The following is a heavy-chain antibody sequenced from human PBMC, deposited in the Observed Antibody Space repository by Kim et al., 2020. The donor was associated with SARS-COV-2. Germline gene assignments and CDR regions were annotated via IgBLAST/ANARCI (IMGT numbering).Heavy chain of an antibody. CDR2: IIPIFGTA. V-gene: IGHV1-69*13. CDR3: AGGRSGSHLGGYFDY. D-gene: IGHD1-26*01. Sequence: SVKVSCKASGGTFSSYAISWVRQAPGQGLEWMGGIIPIFGTANYAQKFQGRVTITADESTSTAYMELSSLRSEDTAVYYCAGGRSGSHLGGYFDYWGQGTLVTVSS. CDR1: GGTFSSYA. J-gene: IGHJ4*02.